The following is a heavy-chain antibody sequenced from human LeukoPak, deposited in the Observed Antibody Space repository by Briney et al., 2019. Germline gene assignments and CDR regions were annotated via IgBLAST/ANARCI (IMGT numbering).Heavy chain of an antibody. CDR2: ISGSGGST. Sequence: GGSLRLSCAASGFTFSSYAMSWVRQAPGKGLEWVSAISGSGGSTYYADSVKGRFTISRDNSKNTLYLQMNSLRAEDTAVYCCAKLRAAVDAFDIWGQGTMVTVSS. J-gene: IGHJ3*02. V-gene: IGHV3-23*01. D-gene: IGHD6-13*01. CDR1: GFTFSSYA. CDR3: AKLRAAVDAFDI.